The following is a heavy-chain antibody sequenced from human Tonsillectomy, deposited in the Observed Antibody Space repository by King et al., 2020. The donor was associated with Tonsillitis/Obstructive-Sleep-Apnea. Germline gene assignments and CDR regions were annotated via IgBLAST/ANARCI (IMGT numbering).Heavy chain of an antibody. CDR3: TARGGRY. Sequence: VQLVESGGGLVQPGGSLILSCAASGFTFSHAWMSWVRQAPGKGLEWVCRIKSKSDGGTIDYTAPVKDRFTISRDDSKNRLYLQMNSLKTEDTAVYYCTARGGRYWGQGTLVTVSS. D-gene: IGHD3-10*01. CDR2: IKSKSDGGTI. CDR1: GFTFSHAW. V-gene: IGHV3-15*01. J-gene: IGHJ4*02.